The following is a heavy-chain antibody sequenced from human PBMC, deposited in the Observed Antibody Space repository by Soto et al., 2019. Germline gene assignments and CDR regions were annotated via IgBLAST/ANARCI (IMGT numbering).Heavy chain of an antibody. D-gene: IGHD1-1*01. CDR3: ARRWGTTFDY. Sequence: SETLSLICTVSGGSISSGDCSWIWIRQPPGKGLEWIGYIYYSGSTNYNPSLKSRVTISVDTSKNQFSLKLSSVTAADTAVYYCARRWGTTFDYWGQGTLVTVSS. V-gene: IGHV4-61*08. J-gene: IGHJ4*02. CDR1: GGSISSGDCS. CDR2: IYYSGST.